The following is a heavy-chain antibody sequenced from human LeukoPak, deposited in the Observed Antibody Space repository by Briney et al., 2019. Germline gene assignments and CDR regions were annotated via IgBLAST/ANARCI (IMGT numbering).Heavy chain of an antibody. CDR2: IYPGDSDT. J-gene: IGHJ3*02. CDR3: ARPSEINSAHGAFDI. V-gene: IGHV5-51*01. CDR1: GYIFTSYW. Sequence: GESLKISCQGSGYIFTSYWIAWVRQMPGKGLEWMGIIYPGDSDTRYSPSFQGQVTISADKSISTAYLQWSSLKASDTAMYYCARPSEINSAHGAFDIWGQGTMVTVSS. D-gene: IGHD4-23*01.